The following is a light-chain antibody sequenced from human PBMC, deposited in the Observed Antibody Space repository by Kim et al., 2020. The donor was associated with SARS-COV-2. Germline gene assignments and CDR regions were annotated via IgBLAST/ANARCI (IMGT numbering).Light chain of an antibody. CDR1: QSVSSN. J-gene: IGKJ1*01. CDR2: GAS. V-gene: IGKV3-15*01. CDR3: QQYNNWPRT. Sequence: EIVMTQPPATLSVSPGERATLSCRASQSVSSNLAWYQQKPGQAPRLLIYGASTRATGIPARFSGSGSGTEFNLTISSLQSEDFAVYYCQQYNNWPRTFGQGTKLEI.